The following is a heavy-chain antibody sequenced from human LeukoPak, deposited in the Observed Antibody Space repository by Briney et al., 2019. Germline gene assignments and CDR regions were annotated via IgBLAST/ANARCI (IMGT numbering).Heavy chain of an antibody. J-gene: IGHJ4*02. D-gene: IGHD4-17*01. CDR1: GGSFSGYY. CDR2: INHSGST. Sequence: SETLSLTCAVSGGSFSGYYWSWIRQPPGKGLEWIGEINHSGSTNYNPSLKSRVTISVDTSNNKFSLQLSYVTAADTGVYYCARVSGDNFDYWGQGTLVTVSS. CDR3: ARVSGDNFDY. V-gene: IGHV4-34*01.